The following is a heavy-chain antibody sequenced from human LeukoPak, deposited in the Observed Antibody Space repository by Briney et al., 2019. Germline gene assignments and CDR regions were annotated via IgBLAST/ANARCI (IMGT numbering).Heavy chain of an antibody. D-gene: IGHD2-2*01. CDR2: IYYSGST. CDR1: GGSISSSSYD. CDR3: ARGYCSSTSCSYRGLDNWFDP. J-gene: IGHJ5*02. V-gene: IGHV4-39*07. Sequence: SETLSLTCTVSGGSISSSSYDWGWIRQPPGKGLEWIGSIYYSGSTYYNPSLKSRVTISVDTSKNQFSLKLSSVTAADTAVYYCARGYCSSTSCSYRGLDNWFDPWGQGTLVTVSS.